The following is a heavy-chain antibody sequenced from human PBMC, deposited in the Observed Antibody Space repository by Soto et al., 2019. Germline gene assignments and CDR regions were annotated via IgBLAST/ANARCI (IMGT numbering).Heavy chain of an antibody. CDR1: GFTFSIYS. J-gene: IGHJ6*03. D-gene: IGHD2-2*01. CDR3: AGVIRGYCSSTTCYLPPPHYYYYVDV. V-gene: IGHV3-7*01. Sequence: GGSLRLSCAASGFTFSIYSMSWVRQAPGKGLEWVANIKQDGSEKSYVDSVKGRFTISRDNAQNSLYLKMNSLRAEDTAVYYCAGVIRGYCSSTTCYLPPPHYYYYVDVWGKGTTVTVSS. CDR2: IKQDGSEK.